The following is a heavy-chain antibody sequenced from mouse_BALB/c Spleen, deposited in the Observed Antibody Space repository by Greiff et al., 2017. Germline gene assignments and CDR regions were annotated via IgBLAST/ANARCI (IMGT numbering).Heavy chain of an antibody. V-gene: IGHV3-2*02. J-gene: IGHJ3*01. D-gene: IGHD2-14*01. Sequence: EVKLLESGPGLVKPSQSLSLTCTVTGYSITSDYAWNWIRQFPGNKLEWMGYISYSGSTSYNPSLKSRISITRDTSKNQFFLQLNSVTTEDTATYYCARCYRYDSWFAYWGQGTLVTVSA. CDR3: ARCYRYDSWFAY. CDR1: GYSITSDYA. CDR2: ISYSGST.